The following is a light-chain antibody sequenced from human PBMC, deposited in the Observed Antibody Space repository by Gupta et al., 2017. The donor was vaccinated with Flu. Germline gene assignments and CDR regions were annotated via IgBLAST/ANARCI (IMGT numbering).Light chain of an antibody. CDR3: QQYHHSLTST. CDR2: GAS. J-gene: IGKJ1*01. CDR1: QSVGSS. V-gene: IGKV3-20*01. Sequence: EIVLTQSPGTLSLSPGERAILSCRASQSVGSSLAWYQQKPGQTPRLLIYGASSRATGIPDRFSGSGSGTDFTLTISRLEPEDFALFYCQQYHHSLTSTFGQGTKVEIK.